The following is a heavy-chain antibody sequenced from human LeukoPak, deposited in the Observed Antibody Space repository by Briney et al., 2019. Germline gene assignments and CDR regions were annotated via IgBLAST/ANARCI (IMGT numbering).Heavy chain of an antibody. V-gene: IGHV3-30*02. CDR1: GFTFSSYV. CDR2: IRYDGSNK. Sequence: GGSLRLSCAASGFTFSSYVMHWVRQAPGKGLEWVAFIRYDGSNKYYADSVKGRFTISRDNSKNTLYLQMNSLRAEDTAVYYCAKVVSPYSGSYYFDYWGQGTLVTVSS. J-gene: IGHJ4*02. CDR3: AKVVSPYSGSYYFDY. D-gene: IGHD1-26*01.